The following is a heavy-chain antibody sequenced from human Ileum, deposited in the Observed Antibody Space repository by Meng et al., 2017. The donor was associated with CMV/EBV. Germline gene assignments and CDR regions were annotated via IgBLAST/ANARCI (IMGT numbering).Heavy chain of an antibody. CDR3: GLHWGSGWYFDL. CDR2: INPNNGDT. D-gene: IGHD7-27*01. Sequence: QAQLVQAGAEVKKDGASVKVSCKASRYTFTGHYMHWIRQAPGQGLEWMGWINPNNGDTNYAQKFQGRVTMTRDTSISTAYMELSSLRSDDTAVYYCGLHWGSGWYFDLWGRGTLVTVSS. CDR1: RYTFTGHY. V-gene: IGHV1-2*02. J-gene: IGHJ2*01.